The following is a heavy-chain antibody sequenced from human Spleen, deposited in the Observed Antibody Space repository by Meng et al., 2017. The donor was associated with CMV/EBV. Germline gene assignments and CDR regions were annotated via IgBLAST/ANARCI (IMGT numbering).Heavy chain of an antibody. Sequence: GESLKISCKGSGYSFTSNWIGWVRQMPGKGLEWMGIIYPGDSDTRYSPSFQGQVTISADKSISTAYLQWSSLKASDTAMYYCARELGYCSSTSCSRYYYYGMDVWGQGTTVTVSS. J-gene: IGHJ6*02. CDR2: IYPGDSDT. CDR3: ARELGYCSSTSCSRYYYYGMDV. V-gene: IGHV5-51*01. CDR1: GYSFTSNW. D-gene: IGHD2-2*01.